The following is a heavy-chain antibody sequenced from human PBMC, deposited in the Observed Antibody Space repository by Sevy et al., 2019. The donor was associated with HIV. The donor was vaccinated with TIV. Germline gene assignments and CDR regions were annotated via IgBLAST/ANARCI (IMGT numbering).Heavy chain of an antibody. J-gene: IGHJ4*02. Sequence: SKTLSLTCTVSGGSITSLYWNWIRQPPGKGLEWIANIYYNGHINYNPSLKSRVTLSLNTSKNQYSLRLSSVTAADTAMYYCAGENAWGRGYSWGQGTLVTVSS. CDR2: IYYNGHI. V-gene: IGHV4-59*08. D-gene: IGHD1-26*01. CDR1: GGSITSLY. CDR3: AGENAWGRGYS.